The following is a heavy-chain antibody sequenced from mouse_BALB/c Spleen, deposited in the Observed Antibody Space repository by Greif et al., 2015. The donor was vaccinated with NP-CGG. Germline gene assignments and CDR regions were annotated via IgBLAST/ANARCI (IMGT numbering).Heavy chain of an antibody. CDR1: GFNIKDTY. CDR2: IDPANGNT. CDR3: ASGYYYAMDY. V-gene: IGHV14-3*02. D-gene: IGHD2-2*01. Sequence: VQLQQPGAELVKPGASVKLSCTASGFNIKDTYMHWVKQRPEQGLEWIGRIDPANGNTKYDPKFQGKATITADTSSNTAYLQLSSLTSEDTAVYYCASGYYYAMDYWGQGTSVTVSS. J-gene: IGHJ4*01.